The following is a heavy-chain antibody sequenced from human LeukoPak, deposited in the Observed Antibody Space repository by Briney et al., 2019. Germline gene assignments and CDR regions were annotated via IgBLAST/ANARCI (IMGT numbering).Heavy chain of an antibody. J-gene: IGHJ4*02. V-gene: IGHV3-23*01. CDR2: ISGSGGST. Sequence: PGGSLRLSCAASGFTFSSYAMSWVRQAPGKVLEWVSAISGSGGSTYYADSVKGRFTISRDNSKNTLYLQMNSLRAEDTAVYYCAKTGWFGEFPPHYFDYWGQGTLVTVSS. CDR3: AKTGWFGEFPPHYFDY. D-gene: IGHD3-10*01. CDR1: GFTFSSYA.